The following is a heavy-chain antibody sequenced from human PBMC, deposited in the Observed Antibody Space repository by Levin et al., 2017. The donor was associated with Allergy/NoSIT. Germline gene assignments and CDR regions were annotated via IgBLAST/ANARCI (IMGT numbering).Heavy chain of an antibody. CDR1: GVSFSDYG. CDR2: ISGSGDDT. V-gene: IGHV3-23*01. Sequence: PGGSLRLSCAASGVSFSDYGMSWVRQAPGKGLEWISVISGSGDDTYYADSVKGRFTISRDNSKNTLYLQMNSLRAEDTAVYYCAKLTVRLLAPENPYYFDDWGQGALVTVSS. D-gene: IGHD3-10*02. CDR3: AKLTVRLLAPENPYYFDD. J-gene: IGHJ4*02.